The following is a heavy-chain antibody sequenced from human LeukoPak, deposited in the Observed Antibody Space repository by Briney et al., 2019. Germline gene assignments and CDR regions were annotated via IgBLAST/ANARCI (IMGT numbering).Heavy chain of an antibody. CDR2: VYYTGST. Sequence: SETLSLTCTVSGGSISSYYWSWVRQPPGKGLEWIGFVYYTGSTNYSPSLKSRVTISVDTSKNQFSLKLRSVTAADTAMYYCARVSGYDWESFYDYWGQGSLVTVSS. CDR3: ARVSGYDWESFYDY. CDR1: GGSISSYY. V-gene: IGHV4-59*01. J-gene: IGHJ4*02. D-gene: IGHD5-12*01.